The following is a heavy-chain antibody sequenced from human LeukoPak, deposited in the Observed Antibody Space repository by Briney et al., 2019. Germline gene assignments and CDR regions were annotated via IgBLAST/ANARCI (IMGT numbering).Heavy chain of an antibody. CDR3: ADPGVGY. J-gene: IGHJ4*02. Sequence: GGSLRLSCAASGFTFSSYWMSWVRQAPGKGLEWVANIKQNGSEETYVDFVKGRFIISRDNAKNSLYLQMNSLRAEDTAVYYCADPGVGYWGQGTLVTVSS. V-gene: IGHV3-7*01. CDR1: GFTFSSYW. CDR2: IKQNGSEE. D-gene: IGHD2-8*01.